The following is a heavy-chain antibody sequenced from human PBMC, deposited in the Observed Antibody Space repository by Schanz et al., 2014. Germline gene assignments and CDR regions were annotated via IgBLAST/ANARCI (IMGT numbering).Heavy chain of an antibody. CDR1: GGTFSSYA. J-gene: IGHJ3*02. CDR3: ARNIIATARAYDI. Sequence: QLVQSGAAVKKPGSSVKVSCKASGGTFSSYAFSWVRQAPGQGLEWMGRVIPIRGTAHYAQKFQGRVTITADMSTSTAYMELSSLRSEDTAVYYCARNIIATARAYDIWGQGTMVTVSS. D-gene: IGHD6-13*01. CDR2: VIPIRGTA. V-gene: IGHV1-69*09.